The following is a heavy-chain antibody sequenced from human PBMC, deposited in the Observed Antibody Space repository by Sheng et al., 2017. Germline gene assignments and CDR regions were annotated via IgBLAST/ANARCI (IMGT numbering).Heavy chain of an antibody. V-gene: IGHV3-30*02. CDR1: GFTFSSYG. J-gene: IGHJ5*02. Sequence: QVQLVESGGGVVQPGGSLRLSCAASGFTFSSYGMHWVRQAPGKGLEWVAFIRYDGSNKYYADSREGPITISRDNSKNTLYLQMNSLRAEDTAVYYCARTTRGRLVQGWFDPWGQGTLVTVSS. CDR3: ARTTRGRLVQGWFDP. CDR2: IRYDGSNK. D-gene: IGHD6-19*01.